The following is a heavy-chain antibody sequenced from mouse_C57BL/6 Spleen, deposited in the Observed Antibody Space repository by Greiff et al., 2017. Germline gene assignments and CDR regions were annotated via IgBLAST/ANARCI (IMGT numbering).Heavy chain of an antibody. CDR2: IDPSDSYT. CDR3: ANLVRGWFAY. Sequence: QVQLQQPGAELVKPGASVKLSCKASGYTFTSYWMQWVKQRPGQGLEWIGEIDPSDSYTNYNQKFKGKATLTVDTSSSTAYMQLSSLTSEDSAVYYCANLVRGWFAYWGQGTLVTVSA. V-gene: IGHV1-50*01. J-gene: IGHJ3*01. D-gene: IGHD2-14*01. CDR1: GYTFTSYW.